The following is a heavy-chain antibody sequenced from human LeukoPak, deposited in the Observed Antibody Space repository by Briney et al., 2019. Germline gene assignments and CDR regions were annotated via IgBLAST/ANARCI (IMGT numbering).Heavy chain of an antibody. CDR2: ITTTSSTM. CDR3: AKGTKPVMTIPDY. J-gene: IGHJ4*02. Sequence: PGGSLRLSCAASGFTFTTYSMNWVRQAPGKGLEWVSYITTTSSTMYYADSVKGRFTISRDNAKNSLYLQMNSLRAEDTAVYYCAKGTKPVMTIPDYWGQGILVTVSS. CDR1: GFTFTTYS. D-gene: IGHD1/OR15-1a*01. V-gene: IGHV3-48*01.